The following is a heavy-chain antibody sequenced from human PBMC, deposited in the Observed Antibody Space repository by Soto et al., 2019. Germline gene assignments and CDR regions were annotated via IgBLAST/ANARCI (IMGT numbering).Heavy chain of an antibody. D-gene: IGHD5-12*01. CDR2: IYHSGST. Sequence: SETLSVTCAVSGGSISSGGYSWSWIRQPPGKGLEWIGYIYHSGSTYYNPSLKSRVTISVDRSKNQFSLKLSSVTAADTAVYYCARARWLQLLYFDYWGQGALVTVSS. CDR1: GGSISSGGYS. CDR3: ARARWLQLLYFDY. J-gene: IGHJ4*02. V-gene: IGHV4-30-2*01.